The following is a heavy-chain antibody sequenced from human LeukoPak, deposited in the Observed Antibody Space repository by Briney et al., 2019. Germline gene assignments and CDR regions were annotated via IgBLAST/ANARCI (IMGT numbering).Heavy chain of an antibody. CDR1: GDSVSSSSAS. CDR2: TYSRSRWYY. V-gene: IGHV6-1*01. Sequence: SQTLSLTCAISGDSVSSSSASWSWIRQSPSRGLEWLGRTYSRSRWYYEYAVSVESRINITPDTSKNLFSLQLKSVTPEDTAVYYCGRDFGPAATDYWGQGTLVTVSS. J-gene: IGHJ4*02. CDR3: GRDFGPAATDY. D-gene: IGHD2-2*01.